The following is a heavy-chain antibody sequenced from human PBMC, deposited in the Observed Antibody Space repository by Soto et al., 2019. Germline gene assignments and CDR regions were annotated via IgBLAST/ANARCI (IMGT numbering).Heavy chain of an antibody. CDR2: IDPSDSYT. CDR1: GYSFTSYW. CDR3: ARLGSVYANPGYYYGMDV. V-gene: IGHV5-10-1*01. Sequence: GESLKISCKGSGYSFTSYWISWVRQMPGKGLEWMGRIDPSDSYTNYSPSFQGHVTISADKSISTAYLQWSSLKASDTAMYYCARLGSVYANPGYYYGMDVWGQGTTVTVSS. D-gene: IGHD2-8*01. J-gene: IGHJ6*02.